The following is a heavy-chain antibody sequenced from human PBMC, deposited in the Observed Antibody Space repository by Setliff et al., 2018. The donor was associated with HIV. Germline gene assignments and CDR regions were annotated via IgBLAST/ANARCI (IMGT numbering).Heavy chain of an antibody. Sequence: ASVKVSCKASGYTLTGYYIYWVRQAPGQGLEWMGWINPHSGGTNYAQKFQGRVTMTRDTSTSTASMELSRLRSDDTAVYYCARGAYYYDTSGYPRDPFDLWVQGTMVTVSS. CDR2: INPHSGGT. CDR1: GYTLTGYY. V-gene: IGHV1-2*02. J-gene: IGHJ3*01. CDR3: ARGAYYYDTSGYPRDPFDL. D-gene: IGHD3-22*01.